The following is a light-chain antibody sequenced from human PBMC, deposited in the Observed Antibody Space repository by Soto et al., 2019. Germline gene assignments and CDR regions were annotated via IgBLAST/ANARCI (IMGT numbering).Light chain of an antibody. CDR3: QEYGSSPTWA. CDR2: GAS. CDR1: QSVNSAY. J-gene: IGKJ1*01. Sequence: EIVLTQSPGTLSLSPGERATLSCRASQSVNSAYVAWYQQNPGQAPRVLIYGASTRATGIPHRFSGSGSGTDFGLTISRLEPEDSAMYYCQEYGSSPTWAFGQGTKV. V-gene: IGKV3-20*01.